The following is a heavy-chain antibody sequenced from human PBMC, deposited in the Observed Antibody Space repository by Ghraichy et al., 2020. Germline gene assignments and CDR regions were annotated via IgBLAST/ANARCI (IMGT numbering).Heavy chain of an antibody. CDR2: IYSSGST. V-gene: IGHV4-39*01. Sequence: GSLRLSCTVSGASISSSNYYWGWTRQPPGKGLEWIGKIYSSGSTYYSSALKSRVTISADTSKNQVSLTLNSVTAADTAVYYCAGAPASPASLEWLSPFDYWGLGTLVTVSS. J-gene: IGHJ4*02. CDR3: AGAPASPASLEWLSPFDY. D-gene: IGHD3-3*01. CDR1: GASISSSNYY.